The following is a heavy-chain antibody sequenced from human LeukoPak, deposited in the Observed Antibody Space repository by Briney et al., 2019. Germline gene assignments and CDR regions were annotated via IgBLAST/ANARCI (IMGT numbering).Heavy chain of an antibody. J-gene: IGHJ4*02. V-gene: IGHV3-21*01. CDR2: ISSSSSYI. D-gene: IGHD6-19*01. CDR1: GFTFSSYS. CDR3: ARTRSSGWYVSARIVDY. Sequence: PGGSLRLSCAASGFTFSSYSMNWVRQAPGKGLEWVSSISSSSSYIYYADSVKGRFTISRDNAKNSLYLQMNSLRAEDTAVYYCARTRSSGWYVSARIVDYWGQGTLVTVSS.